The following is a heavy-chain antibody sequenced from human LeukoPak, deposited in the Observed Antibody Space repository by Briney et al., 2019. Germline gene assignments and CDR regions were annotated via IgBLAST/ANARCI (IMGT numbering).Heavy chain of an antibody. D-gene: IGHD6-13*01. V-gene: IGHV1-24*01. CDR1: GYTLTELF. CDR3: ATVEAGYSSRSVY. J-gene: IGHJ4*02. Sequence: ASVKVSCKVSGYTLTELFMHWVRQAPGKGLEWMGGFDPEDGETIYAQKFQGRVTMTEDTSTDTAYMELSSLRSEDTAVYYCATVEAGYSSRSVYWGQGTLVTVSS. CDR2: FDPEDGET.